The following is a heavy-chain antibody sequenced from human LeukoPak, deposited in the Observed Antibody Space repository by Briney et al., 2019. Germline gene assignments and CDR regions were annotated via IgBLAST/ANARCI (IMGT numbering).Heavy chain of an antibody. Sequence: PGRSLRLSCAASGFTFSSYAMHWVRQAPGKGLEWVAVISYDGSNKYYADSVKGRFTISRDNSREMLYLQMNSLRVEDTAVYYCAKDPNGDYVGAFDSWGQGTMVTVSS. V-gene: IGHV3-30-3*01. CDR3: AKDPNGDYVGAFDS. CDR2: ISYDGSNK. CDR1: GFTFSSYA. J-gene: IGHJ3*02. D-gene: IGHD4-17*01.